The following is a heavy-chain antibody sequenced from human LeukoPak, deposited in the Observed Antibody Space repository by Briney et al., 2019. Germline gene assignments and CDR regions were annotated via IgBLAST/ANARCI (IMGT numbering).Heavy chain of an antibody. CDR1: GFTFSSYA. CDR3: ARVSNKGIVVVSGGYSYGGIDY. J-gene: IGHJ4*02. D-gene: IGHD5-18*01. V-gene: IGHV3-30-3*01. Sequence: GGSLRLSCAASGFTFSSYAMHWVRQAPGKGLEWVAVISYDGSNKYYADSVKGRFTISRDNSENTLYLQMNSLRAEDTAVYYCARVSNKGIVVVSGGYSYGGIDYWGQGTLVTVSS. CDR2: ISYDGSNK.